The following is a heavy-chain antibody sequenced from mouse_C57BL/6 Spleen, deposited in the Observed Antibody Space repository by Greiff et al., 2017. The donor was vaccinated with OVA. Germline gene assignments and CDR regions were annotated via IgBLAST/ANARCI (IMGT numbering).Heavy chain of an antibody. CDR3: ARANGYDASMDD. J-gene: IGHJ4*01. V-gene: IGHV1-26*01. CDR1: GYTFTDYY. CDR2: INPNNGGT. D-gene: IGHD2-2*01. Sequence: EVQLQQSGPELVKPGASVKISCKASGYTFTDYYMNWVKQSHGKSLEWIGDINPNNGGTSYNQKFKGKATLTVDKSSSTAYMELRSLTSEDSAIYYCARANGYDASMDDWGQGTSVTVAS.